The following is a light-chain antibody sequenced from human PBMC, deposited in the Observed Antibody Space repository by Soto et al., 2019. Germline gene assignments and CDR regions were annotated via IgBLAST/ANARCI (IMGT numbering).Light chain of an antibody. Sequence: DIVMTQSPLSLPVTPGEPASISCRSSQSLLHSNGYNYLDWYLQKPGQSPQLLIDLGSNRASGVPDRFSGSGSGTDFTLTISRVEAEDVGIYYCIQALQTPFTFGGGTRVEIK. CDR2: LGS. V-gene: IGKV2-28*01. CDR3: IQALQTPFT. CDR1: QSLLHSNGYNY. J-gene: IGKJ4*01.